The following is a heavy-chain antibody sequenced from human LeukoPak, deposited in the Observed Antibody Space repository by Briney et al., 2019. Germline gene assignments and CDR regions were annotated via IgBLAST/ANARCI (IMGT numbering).Heavy chain of an antibody. CDR3: ARNWNYDEYFDY. J-gene: IGHJ4*02. V-gene: IGHV1-2*02. D-gene: IGHD1-7*01. CDR1: GYTFTGYY. CDR2: INPNSGGT. Sequence: ASVKVSCKASGYTFTGYYMHWVRQAPGQGLEWMGWINPNSGGTNYAQKFQGRVTMTRDTSISTAYMELSRLRSGDTAVYYCARNWNYDEYFDYWGQGTLVTVSS.